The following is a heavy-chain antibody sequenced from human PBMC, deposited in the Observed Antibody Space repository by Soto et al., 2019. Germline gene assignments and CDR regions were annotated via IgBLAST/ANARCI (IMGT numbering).Heavy chain of an antibody. J-gene: IGHJ6*02. CDR1: GFTFSSYG. D-gene: IGHD3-3*01. Sequence: PGGSLRLSCAASGFTFSSYGMHWVRQAPGKGLEWVAVISYDGSNKYYADSVKGRFTISRDNSKNTLYLQMNSLRAEDTAVYYCAKDIGVLRFLEWLPNPLYYYYYGMDVWGQGTTVTVSS. CDR3: AKDIGVLRFLEWLPNPLYYYYYGMDV. V-gene: IGHV3-30*18. CDR2: ISYDGSNK.